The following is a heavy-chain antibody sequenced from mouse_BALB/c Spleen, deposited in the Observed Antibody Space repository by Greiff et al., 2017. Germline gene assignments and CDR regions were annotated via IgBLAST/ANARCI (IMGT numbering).Heavy chain of an antibody. Sequence: EVQLQQSGAELVKPGASVKLSCLASGYNIKDTYMHWVKQRPEQGLEWIGRIDPANGNTKYDPKFQGKATLQADTSSNTAYLQLSSLTSEETAVDYCARGKVRGYFEVWGAGTTDTVSS. V-gene: IGHV14-3*02. CDR1: GYNIKDTY. CDR2: IDPANGNT. CDR3: ARGKVRGYFEV. J-gene: IGHJ1*01.